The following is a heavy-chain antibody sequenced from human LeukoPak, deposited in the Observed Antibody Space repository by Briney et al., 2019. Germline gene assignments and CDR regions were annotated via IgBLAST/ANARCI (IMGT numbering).Heavy chain of an antibody. J-gene: IGHJ5*02. V-gene: IGHV7-4-1*02. CDR1: GYTFTSYA. D-gene: IGHD6-13*01. CDR2: INTNTGNP. Sequence: VASVKVSCKASGYTFTSYAMNWVRQAPGQGLEWMGWINTNTGNPTYAQGFTGRFVFSLDTSVSTAYLQISSLKAEDTAVYYCARDLSYQLVANWFDPWGQGTLVTVSS. CDR3: ARDLSYQLVANWFDP.